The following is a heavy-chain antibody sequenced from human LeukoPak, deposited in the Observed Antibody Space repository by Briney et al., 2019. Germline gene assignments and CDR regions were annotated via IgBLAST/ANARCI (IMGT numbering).Heavy chain of an antibody. V-gene: IGHV4-39*07. D-gene: IGHD6-19*01. Sequence: PSETLSLTCTVSGGSNSTSNYYWGWIRQPPGKGLEWIGDIFYSGSTYYSPSLKSRVTISLDTSRNQFSLKLSSVTAADTAVYYCARRSSGWYLGYYYYYMDVWGKGTTVTVSS. CDR2: IFYSGST. J-gene: IGHJ6*03. CDR3: ARRSSGWYLGYYYYYMDV. CDR1: GGSNSTSNYY.